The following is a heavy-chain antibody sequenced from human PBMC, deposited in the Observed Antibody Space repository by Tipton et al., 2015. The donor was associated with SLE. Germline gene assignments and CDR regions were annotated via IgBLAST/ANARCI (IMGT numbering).Heavy chain of an antibody. J-gene: IGHJ6*03. CDR1: GGSISSYY. D-gene: IGHD1-26*01. V-gene: IGHV4-59*01. Sequence: TLSLTCTVSGGSISSYYWSWIRQPPGKGLEWIGYIYYSGSTNYNPSLKSRVTISVDTSKNQFSLKLSSVTAADTAVYYCARSGSYPYYYYYMDVWGKGTTFTVSS. CDR3: ARSGSYPYYYYYMDV. CDR2: IYYSGST.